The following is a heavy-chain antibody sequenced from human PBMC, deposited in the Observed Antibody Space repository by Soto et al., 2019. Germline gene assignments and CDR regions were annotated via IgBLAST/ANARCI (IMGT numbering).Heavy chain of an antibody. CDR2: INAGNGNT. D-gene: IGHD4-17*01. CDR1: GYTFTSYA. V-gene: IGHV1-3*01. J-gene: IGHJ4*02. Sequence: ASVKVSCKASGYTFTSYAMHWVRQAPGQRLEWMGWINAGNGNTKYSQKFQGRVTITRDTSASTAYMELSSLRSEDTAVYYCARGPPDYGDLIDYWGQGTLVTVSS. CDR3: ARGPPDYGDLIDY.